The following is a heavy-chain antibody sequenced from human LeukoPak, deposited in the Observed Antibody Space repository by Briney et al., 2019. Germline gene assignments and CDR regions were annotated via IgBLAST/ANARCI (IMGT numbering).Heavy chain of an antibody. D-gene: IGHD3-22*01. CDR3: AKDVDCSGYYFLYY. V-gene: IGHV3-23*01. J-gene: IGHJ4*02. CDR2: ISGSGGST. CDR1: GFTFSSYA. Sequence: PGGSLRLSCAASGFTFSSYAMSWVRQAPGKGLEWVSAISGSGGSTYYADSVKGRFTISRDNSKNTLYLQMNSLRAEDTAVYYCAKDVDCSGYYFLYYWGQGTLVTVSS.